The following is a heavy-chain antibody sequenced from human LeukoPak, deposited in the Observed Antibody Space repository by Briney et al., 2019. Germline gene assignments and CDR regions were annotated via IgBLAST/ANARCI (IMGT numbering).Heavy chain of an antibody. CDR2: IYYSGST. CDR3: ARGSSSWYVYYYYYYMDV. J-gene: IGHJ6*03. Sequence: SETLSLTCTVSGGSISSSSYYWGWIRQPPGKGLEWIGSIYYSGSTYYNPSLKSRVTISVDTSKNQFSLKLSSVTAADTAVYYCARGSSSWYVYYYYYYMDVWGKGTTVTIPS. CDR1: GGSISSSSYY. V-gene: IGHV4-39*07. D-gene: IGHD6-13*01.